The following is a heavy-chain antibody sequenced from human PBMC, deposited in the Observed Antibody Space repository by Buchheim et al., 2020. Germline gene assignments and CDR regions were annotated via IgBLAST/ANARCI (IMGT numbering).Heavy chain of an antibody. D-gene: IGHD6-13*01. CDR1: GFTFSSYA. J-gene: IGHJ4*02. CDR3: ARDFRADTVLYSSSWYLVY. Sequence: QVQLVESGGGVVQPGRSLRLSCAASGFTFSSYAMHWVRQAPGKGLEWVAVISYDGSNKYYADSVKGRFTISRDNSKYTLYLQMNSLRAEDTAVYYCARDFRADTVLYSSSWYLVYWGQGTL. CDR2: ISYDGSNK. V-gene: IGHV3-30*04.